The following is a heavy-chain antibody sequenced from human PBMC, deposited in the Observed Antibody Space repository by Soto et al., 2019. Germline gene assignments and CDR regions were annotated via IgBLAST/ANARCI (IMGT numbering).Heavy chain of an antibody. J-gene: IGHJ4*02. CDR1: GFTFSSYA. CDR2: ISYDGSNK. D-gene: IGHD5-12*01. V-gene: IGHV3-30-3*01. Sequence: GSLRLSCAASGFTFSSYAMHWVRQAPGKGLEWVAVISYDGSNKYYADSVKGRFTISRDSSKNTLYLQMNSLRPEDTAMYYCARDSESGYESGGPLGYWGQGTQVTVSS. CDR3: ARDSESGYESGGPLGY.